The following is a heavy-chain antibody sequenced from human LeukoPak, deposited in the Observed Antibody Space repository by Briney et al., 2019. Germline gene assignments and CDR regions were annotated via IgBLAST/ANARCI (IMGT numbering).Heavy chain of an antibody. CDR2: MNPNSGNT. Sequence: ASVKVSCKASGYTFTSYDINWVRQATGQGLEWMGWMNPNSGNTGYAQKFQGRVTMTRDTSISTAYMELSRLRSDDTAVYYCARNLFSGSYYAFDIWGQGTMVTVSS. D-gene: IGHD3-10*02. V-gene: IGHV1-8*01. CDR3: ARNLFSGSYYAFDI. CDR1: GYTFTSYD. J-gene: IGHJ3*02.